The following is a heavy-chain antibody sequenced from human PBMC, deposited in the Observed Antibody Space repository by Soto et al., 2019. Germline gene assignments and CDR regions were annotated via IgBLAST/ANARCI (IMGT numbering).Heavy chain of an antibody. CDR3: ARDNPMRMVRGGGFDP. CDR2: IIPIFGTA. V-gene: IGHV1-69*01. D-gene: IGHD3-10*01. Sequence: QVQMVQSGAEVKKPGSSVKVSCKASGGTFSSYAISWVRQAPGQGLEWMGGIIPIFGTANYAQKFQGRVTITADESTSTAYMELSSLRSEDTAVYYCARDNPMRMVRGGGFDPWGQGTLVTVSS. J-gene: IGHJ5*02. CDR1: GGTFSSYA.